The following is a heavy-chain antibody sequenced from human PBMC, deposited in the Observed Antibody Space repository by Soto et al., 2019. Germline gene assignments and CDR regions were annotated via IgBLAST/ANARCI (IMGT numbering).Heavy chain of an antibody. CDR1: GGTFSSYA. CDR3: AREVHYDFWSGYYTVNPFDY. Sequence: QVQLVQSGAEVKKPGSSVKVSCKASGGTFSSYAISWVRQAPGQGLEWMGGIIPIFGTANYAQKFQGRVTITADESTSTAYMELGSLRSEDTAVYYCAREVHYDFWSGYYTVNPFDYWGQGTLVTVSS. J-gene: IGHJ4*02. CDR2: IIPIFGTA. V-gene: IGHV1-69*01. D-gene: IGHD3-3*01.